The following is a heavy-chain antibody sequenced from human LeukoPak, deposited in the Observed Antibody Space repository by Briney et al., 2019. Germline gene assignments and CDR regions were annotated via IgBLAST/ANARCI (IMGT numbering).Heavy chain of an antibody. J-gene: IGHJ5*02. CDR2: INPSGGGT. CDR3: AREWPNTYRFDP. CDR1: GYTFTSYY. D-gene: IGHD1/OR15-1a*01. V-gene: IGHV1-46*01. Sequence: ASVTVSCKASGYTFTSYYIHWVRQAPGQGREWLGIINPSGGGTIYAQKFQGRVTMTRDTSTSTVYMELSSLRSEDTAVYYCAREWPNTYRFDPWGQGTLVTVSS.